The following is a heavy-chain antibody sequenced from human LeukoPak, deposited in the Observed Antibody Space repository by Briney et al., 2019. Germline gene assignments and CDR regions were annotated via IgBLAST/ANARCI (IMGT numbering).Heavy chain of an antibody. CDR1: GGSISSSSYY. Sequence: PSETLSLTCTVSGGSISSSSYYWGWIRQPPGKGLEWIGETNHSGSTNYNPSLKSRVTISVDTSKNQFSLKLSSVTAADTAVYYCARGVTIFSYMDVWGKGTTVTVSS. CDR2: TNHSGST. D-gene: IGHD3-9*01. V-gene: IGHV4-39*07. J-gene: IGHJ6*03. CDR3: ARGVTIFSYMDV.